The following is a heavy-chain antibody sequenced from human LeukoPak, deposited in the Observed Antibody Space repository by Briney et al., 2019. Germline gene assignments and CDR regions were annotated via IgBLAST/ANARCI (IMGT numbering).Heavy chain of an antibody. D-gene: IGHD6-25*01. V-gene: IGHV3-66*01. CDR3: ARDPGSSVTDY. CDR1: GFTVSSNY. J-gene: IGHJ4*02. Sequence: GGSLRLSCAASGFTVSSNYMSWVRQAPGKGLEWVSVIYSGGSTYYADSVKSRFTISRDNSKNTLYLQMNSLRAEDTAVYYCARDPGSSVTDYWGQGTLVTVSS. CDR2: IYSGGST.